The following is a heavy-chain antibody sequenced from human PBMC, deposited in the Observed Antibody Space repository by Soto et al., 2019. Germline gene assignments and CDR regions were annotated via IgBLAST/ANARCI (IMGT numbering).Heavy chain of an antibody. CDR2: IFQSGST. Sequence: QVQLQESGPGLVEPSGTLSLTCGVSGGTIRSPDWWTWVRQPPGQRLEWIGEIFQSGSTNYTPSLESRVTISVDKSKNQFYLTLTSVTAADTAVYFCARGRGRYSSGWSWFDPWGQGILVTVSS. V-gene: IGHV4-4*02. CDR1: GGTIRSPDW. D-gene: IGHD6-19*01. CDR3: ARGRGRYSSGWSWFDP. J-gene: IGHJ5*02.